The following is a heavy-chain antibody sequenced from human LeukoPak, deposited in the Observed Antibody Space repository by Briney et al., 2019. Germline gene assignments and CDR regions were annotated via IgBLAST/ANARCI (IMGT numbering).Heavy chain of an antibody. Sequence: GGSLRLSCAASGFTFSSYWMSWVRQAPGKGLERVANIKQDGSEKYYVDSVKGRFTISRDNAKNSLYLQMNSLRAEDTAVYYCARDSSSWYNYFDYWGQGTLVTVSS. CDR2: IKQDGSEK. CDR1: GFTFSSYW. CDR3: ARDSSSWYNYFDY. V-gene: IGHV3-7*01. J-gene: IGHJ4*02. D-gene: IGHD6-13*01.